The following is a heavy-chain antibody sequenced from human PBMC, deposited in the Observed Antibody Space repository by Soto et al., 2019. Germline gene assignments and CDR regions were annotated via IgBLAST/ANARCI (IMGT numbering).Heavy chain of an antibody. Sequence: QITLKESGPTLVKPTQTLTLTCTFSGFSLNTGGVGVGWIRQPPGEGLEWLALIYWDDDKRYRPSLKSRLTITKDTSRNQVVLTMTHMDPVDTATYYCAHRRHPGGHYDSSGCSYWGQGILVTVSS. CDR3: AHRRHPGGHYDSSGCSY. V-gene: IGHV2-5*02. D-gene: IGHD3-22*01. CDR2: IYWDDDK. CDR1: GFSLNTGGVG. J-gene: IGHJ4*02.